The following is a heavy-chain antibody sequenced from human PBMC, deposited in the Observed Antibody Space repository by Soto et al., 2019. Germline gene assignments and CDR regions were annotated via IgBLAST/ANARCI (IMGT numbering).Heavy chain of an antibody. CDR3: AGRASGYDFGYYYYYGMDV. CDR2: TYYRSKWYN. D-gene: IGHD5-12*01. Sequence: SQTLSLTCAISGDSVSSNSAAWNWIRQSPSRGLEWLGRTYYRSKWYNDYAVSVKSRITINPDTSKNQFSLQLNSVTPEDTAVYYCAGRASGYDFGYYYYYGMDVWGQGTTVTVSS. V-gene: IGHV6-1*01. J-gene: IGHJ6*02. CDR1: GDSVSSNSAA.